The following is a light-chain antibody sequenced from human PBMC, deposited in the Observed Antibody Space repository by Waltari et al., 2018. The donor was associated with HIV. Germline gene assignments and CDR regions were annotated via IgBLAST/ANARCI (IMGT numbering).Light chain of an antibody. J-gene: IGLJ3*02. CDR2: YDR. Sequence: SYVVSQPPSVSVAPGQTARMTCEGNNVGSKGVHWYQKKPDQAPILVIYYDRDRPSGIPERFSGSNFGNTATLNITSVEAGDEADYYCQVWDSSSDHRGVFGGGTKLTVL. CDR1: NVGSKG. V-gene: IGLV3-21*04. CDR3: QVWDSSSDHRGV.